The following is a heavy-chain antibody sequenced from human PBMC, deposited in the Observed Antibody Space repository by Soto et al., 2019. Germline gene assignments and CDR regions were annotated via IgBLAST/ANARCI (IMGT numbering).Heavy chain of an antibody. D-gene: IGHD2-2*01. CDR1: GDSVSTHYW. J-gene: IGHJ5*02. Sequence: SETLSLTCAVSGDSVSTHYWWSWVRQSPGKGLEWIGETHHSGSTHYNPSLNSRVTVSVDKSKNDFSLKLTSVTAADTAVYYCARNGDCSSSRCNVGWFDPWGRGTLVTVSS. CDR3: ARNGDCSSSRCNVGWFDP. CDR2: THHSGST. V-gene: IGHV4-4*02.